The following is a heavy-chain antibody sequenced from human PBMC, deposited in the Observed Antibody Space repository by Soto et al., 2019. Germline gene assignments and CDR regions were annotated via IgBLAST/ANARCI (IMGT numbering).Heavy chain of an antibody. CDR1: GGTFSSYT. D-gene: IGHD5-12*01. CDR3: ARSNIVATIAFDI. J-gene: IGHJ3*02. V-gene: IGHV1-69*02. CDR2: IIPILGIA. Sequence: SVKVSCKASGGTFSSYTISWVRQAPGQGLEWMGRIIPILGIANYAQKFQGRVTITADKSTSTAYMELSSLRSEDTAVYYCARSNIVATIAFDIWGQGTMVTVSS.